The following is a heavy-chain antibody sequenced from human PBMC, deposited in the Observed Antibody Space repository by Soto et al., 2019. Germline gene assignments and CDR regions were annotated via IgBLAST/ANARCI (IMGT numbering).Heavy chain of an antibody. V-gene: IGHV5-51*01. CDR3: ARGYCTTNICDPSFDT. J-gene: IGHJ5*02. CDR1: GYAFTSYW. D-gene: IGHD2-8*01. Sequence: PGESVKISCTGSGYAFTSYWIAWVRQMPWKGLEWMVIIYPGDSDTRYSPSFQGQVTISADKSITTAYLQWSSLKAPDNAMYYCARGYCTTNICDPSFDTWGKGTPVTVSS. CDR2: IYPGDSDT.